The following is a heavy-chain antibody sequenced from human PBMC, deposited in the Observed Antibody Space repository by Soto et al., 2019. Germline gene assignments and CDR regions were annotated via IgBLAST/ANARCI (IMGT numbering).Heavy chain of an antibody. J-gene: IGHJ3*02. CDR3: AKDQPNAVTGTLDAFDI. V-gene: IGHV3-30*18. Sequence: QVQLVESGGGVVQPGRSLRLSCAASGFTFSSYGMHWVRQAPGKGLVWVAVISYDGSNKYYADSVKGRFTISRDNSKNTLYLQMNSLRAEDTAVYYCAKDQPNAVTGTLDAFDIWGQGTMVTVSS. CDR2: ISYDGSNK. CDR1: GFTFSSYG. D-gene: IGHD1-20*01.